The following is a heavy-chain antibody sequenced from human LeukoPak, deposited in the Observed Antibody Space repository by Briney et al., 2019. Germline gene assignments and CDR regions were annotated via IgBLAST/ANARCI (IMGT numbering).Heavy chain of an antibody. CDR2: ITSSSSYI. CDR3: TTRVRVAVTTELNDYYYYYMDV. V-gene: IGHV3-21*01. D-gene: IGHD4-17*01. J-gene: IGHJ6*03. Sequence: GGSLRLSCVASGFTFSSSCMNWVRQAPGKGLEWVSSITSSSSYIYYADSVKGRFTISRDNAKNSLFLQMNSLRAEDTAVYYCTTRVRVAVTTELNDYYYYYMDVWGKGTTVTVSS. CDR1: GFTFSSSC.